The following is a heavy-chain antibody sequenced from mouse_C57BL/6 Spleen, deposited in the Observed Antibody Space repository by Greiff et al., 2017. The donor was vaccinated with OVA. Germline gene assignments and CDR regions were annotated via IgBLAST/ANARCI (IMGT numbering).Heavy chain of an antibody. Sequence: EVQRVESGGGLVKPGGSLKLSCAASGFTFSDYGMHWVRQAPEKGLEWVAYISSGSSTIYYADTVKGRFTISRDNAKNTLFLQMTSLRSEDTAMYYCASPPYGSPWYFDVWGTGTTVTVSS. D-gene: IGHD1-1*01. V-gene: IGHV5-17*01. CDR1: GFTFSDYG. CDR3: ASPPYGSPWYFDV. CDR2: ISSGSSTI. J-gene: IGHJ1*03.